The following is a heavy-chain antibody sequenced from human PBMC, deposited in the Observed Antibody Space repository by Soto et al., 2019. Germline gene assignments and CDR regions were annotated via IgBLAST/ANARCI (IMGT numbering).Heavy chain of an antibody. V-gene: IGHV3-48*02. CDR1: GFTFSTYG. Sequence: GGSLRLSCAASGFTFSTYGMNWVRQAPGKGLEWVSYISSRGSTMYYADSVKGRFTISRDNAKNSLFLQMNSLRDDDTAIYYCARDLRDLWSGSLYWGQGVLVTVSS. CDR3: ARDLRDLWSGSLY. CDR2: ISSRGSTM. D-gene: IGHD3-3*01. J-gene: IGHJ4*02.